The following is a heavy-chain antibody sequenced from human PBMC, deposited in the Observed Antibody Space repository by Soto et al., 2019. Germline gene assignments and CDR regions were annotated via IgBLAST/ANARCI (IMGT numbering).Heavy chain of an antibody. J-gene: IGHJ4*02. CDR1: GFTVSSNY. Sequence: XGSLRLSCSASGFTVSSNYMSWVRQAPGKGLEWVSVIYSGGSTYYADSVKGRFTISRDNSKNTLYLQMNSLRADDTAVYYCARSSNSIAAAGTGFDYWGQGSLVTVSS. CDR3: ARSSNSIAAAGTGFDY. D-gene: IGHD6-13*01. CDR2: IYSGGST. V-gene: IGHV3-53*01.